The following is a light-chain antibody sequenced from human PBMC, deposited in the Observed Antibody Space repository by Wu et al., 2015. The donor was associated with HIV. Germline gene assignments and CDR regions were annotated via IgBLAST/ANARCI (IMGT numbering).Light chain of an antibody. Sequence: DIQMTQSPSTLSASVGDRVTITCRASQSISSWLAWYQQKPGQAPKLLITKASSLESGVPSRFSGSGSGTEFTLTISSLQPDDFATYYCQQYHSYSWMFGQGTKVEIK. CDR3: QQYHSYSWM. CDR2: KAS. CDR1: QSISSW. J-gene: IGKJ1*01. V-gene: IGKV1-5*03.